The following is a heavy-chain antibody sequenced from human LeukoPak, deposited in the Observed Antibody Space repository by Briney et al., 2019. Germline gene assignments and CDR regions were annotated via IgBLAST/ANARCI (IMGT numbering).Heavy chain of an antibody. V-gene: IGHV3-73*01. J-gene: IGHJ5*02. CDR1: GFTFRASA. Sequence: GGSLRLSCAASGFTFRASAVHWVRQASGRGLEWLGRIRGKADNYATSYSASVQGRFTISRDDFTDTVHLQLHSLKTEDTAVYFCTRYTPSTRDWFDPWGQGTLVTVSS. D-gene: IGHD1-1*01. CDR2: IRGKADNYAT. CDR3: TRYTPSTRDWFDP.